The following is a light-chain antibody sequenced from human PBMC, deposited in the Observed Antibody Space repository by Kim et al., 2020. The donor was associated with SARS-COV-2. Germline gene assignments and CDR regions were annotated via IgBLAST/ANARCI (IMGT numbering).Light chain of an antibody. CDR3: QKCDSAPWT. Sequence: ASVGDRVTITCRASEDISNYLAWFQLKPGKAPKLLSYAASALQTGVPSRFSGSGSGTDFTLTVTSLQPEDVATYYCQKCDSAPWTFGQGTKVEIK. J-gene: IGKJ1*01. CDR1: EDISNY. V-gene: IGKV1-27*01. CDR2: AAS.